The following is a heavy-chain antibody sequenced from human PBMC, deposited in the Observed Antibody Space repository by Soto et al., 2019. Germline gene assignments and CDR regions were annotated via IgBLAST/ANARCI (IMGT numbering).Heavy chain of an antibody. Sequence: QVQLVQSGAEVKKPGASVKVSCKASGYTFTSYGISWVRQAPGQGLEWMGWISAYNGNTNYAKKLQGRVTMTTDTSNSTAYMELSSMRSADKAVYYCARGVLVPAAIRDLGQGTLVTVSS. V-gene: IGHV1-18*01. D-gene: IGHD2-2*02. CDR1: GYTFTSYG. CDR2: ISAYNGNT. CDR3: ARGVLVPAAIRD. J-gene: IGHJ4*02.